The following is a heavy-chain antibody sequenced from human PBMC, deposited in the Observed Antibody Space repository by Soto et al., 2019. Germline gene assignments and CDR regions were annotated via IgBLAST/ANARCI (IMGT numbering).Heavy chain of an antibody. J-gene: IGHJ6*02. V-gene: IGHV3-13*05. CDR1: GFILSGYD. Sequence: GGSLRLSCVASGFILSGYDMHWVRQATGEGLEWVSAIGTAGDPYYSGSVKGRFTISRGNAENSVYLQMNSLRAGDTAVYYCARAGYDSSGYYFYAMDVWGPGTTVTVSS. CDR2: IGTAGDP. D-gene: IGHD3-22*01. CDR3: ARAGYDSSGYYFYAMDV.